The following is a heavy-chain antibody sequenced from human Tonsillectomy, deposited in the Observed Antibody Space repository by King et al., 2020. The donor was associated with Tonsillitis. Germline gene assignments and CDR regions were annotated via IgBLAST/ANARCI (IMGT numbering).Heavy chain of an antibody. Sequence: QLVQSGGGLVKPGGSLRLSCAASGFTFSSYSMNWVRQAPGKGLEWVSSISSSSSYIYYADSVKGRFTISRDNAKNSLYLQMNSLRAEETAVYYCARGGLDYDILTGYYNFYYYYGMDVWGQGTTVTVSS. V-gene: IGHV3-21*01. CDR1: GFTFSSYS. D-gene: IGHD3-9*01. CDR2: ISSSSSYI. J-gene: IGHJ6*02. CDR3: ARGGLDYDILTGYYNFYYYYGMDV.